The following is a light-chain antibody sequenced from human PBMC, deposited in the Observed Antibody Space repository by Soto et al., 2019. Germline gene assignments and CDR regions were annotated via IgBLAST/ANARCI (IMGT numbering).Light chain of an antibody. CDR3: QQYGSSSWT. J-gene: IGKJ1*01. V-gene: IGKV3-20*01. Sequence: EIVLTQFPGTLSLSPGERATLSCRASQSVSDSYLAWYQQKPGQAPRLLIYVASSRATGIPDRFSGSGSGTDFTLTISRLEPEDFAVYYCQQYGSSSWTLGQGTKVDIK. CDR1: QSVSDSY. CDR2: VAS.